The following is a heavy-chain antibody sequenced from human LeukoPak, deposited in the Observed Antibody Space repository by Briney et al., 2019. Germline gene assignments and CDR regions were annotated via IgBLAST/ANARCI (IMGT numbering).Heavy chain of an antibody. V-gene: IGHV4-39*07. CDR2: VYNSGNT. CDR1: GGSIITNYYS. J-gene: IGHJ6*02. Sequence: SETLSRTCTVSGGSIITNYYSWGWLRQPPGKGLEWIGSVYNSGNTYYSPSLKSRVTTSIDTSKNHFSLNLSSVTAADTAVYYCARDLPSGDQAYYYYGMDVWGQGTTVTVSS. D-gene: IGHD4-17*01. CDR3: ARDLPSGDQAYYYYGMDV.